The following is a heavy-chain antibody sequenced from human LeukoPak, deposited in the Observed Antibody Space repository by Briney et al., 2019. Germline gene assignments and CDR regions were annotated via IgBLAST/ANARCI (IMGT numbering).Heavy chain of an antibody. CDR2: IWYDGSNK. CDR1: GFTFSSYG. J-gene: IGHJ5*02. CDR3: AKVHPGYYDFLNWFDP. Sequence: GGSLRLSCAASGFTFSSYGMHWVRQAPGKGLEWVAVIWYDGSNKYYADSVKGRFTISRDNSKNTLYLQMNSLRAEDTAVYYCAKVHPGYYDFLNWFDPWGQGTLVTVSS. D-gene: IGHD3-3*01. V-gene: IGHV3-33*06.